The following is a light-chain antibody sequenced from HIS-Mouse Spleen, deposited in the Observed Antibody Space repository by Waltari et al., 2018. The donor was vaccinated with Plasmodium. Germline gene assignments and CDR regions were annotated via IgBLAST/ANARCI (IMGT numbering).Light chain of an antibody. Sequence: LSASVGDRVTITCRASQSISSWLAWYQQKPGKAPKLLIYKASSLESGVPSRFSGSGSGTEFTLTISSLQPDDFATYYCQQYNSYSWTFGQGTKVEIK. CDR1: QSISSW. J-gene: IGKJ1*01. V-gene: IGKV1-5*03. CDR2: KAS. CDR3: QQYNSYSWT.